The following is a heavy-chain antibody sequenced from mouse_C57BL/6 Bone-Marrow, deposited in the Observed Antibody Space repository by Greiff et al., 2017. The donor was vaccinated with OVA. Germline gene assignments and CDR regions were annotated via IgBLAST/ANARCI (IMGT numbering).Heavy chain of an antibody. CDR3: ARSAITTLDY. J-gene: IGHJ2*01. CDR2: IYPGGGYT. D-gene: IGHD1-2*01. V-gene: IGHV1-63*01. CDR1: GYTFTNYW. Sequence: VKLMESGAELVRPGTSVKMSCKASGYTFTNYWIGWAKQRPGHGLEWIGDIYPGGGYTNYNEKFKGKATLTADKSSSTAYMQFSSLTSEDSAIYYCARSAITTLDYWGQGTTLTVSS.